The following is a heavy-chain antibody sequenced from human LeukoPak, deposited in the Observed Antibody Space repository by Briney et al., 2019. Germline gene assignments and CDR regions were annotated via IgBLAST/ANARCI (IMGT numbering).Heavy chain of an antibody. CDR3: AREGDYYDSSGPPDY. V-gene: IGHV4-59*01. CDR1: GGSISTYY. Sequence: SETLSLTCTVSGGSISTYYWSWIRQPPGKGLEWIGYMYNSGSTNYNPSLKSRVTISVDTSKNQFSLKLSSVTAADTAVYYCAREGDYYDSSGPPDYWGQGTLVTVSS. D-gene: IGHD3-22*01. J-gene: IGHJ4*02. CDR2: MYNSGST.